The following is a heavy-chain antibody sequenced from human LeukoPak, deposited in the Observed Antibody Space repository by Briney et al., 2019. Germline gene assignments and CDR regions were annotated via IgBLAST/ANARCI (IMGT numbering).Heavy chain of an antibody. D-gene: IGHD3-22*01. Sequence: GGSLRLSCAASGFAFNTYSMNWVRQAPGQRLEWVSSISSRQTYRFYADSVKGRFTISRDNDKKLLHLQMSNLRADDTAVYYCARELEDNSGYYYYDLWGQGTLVAVSS. CDR3: ARELEDNSGYYYYDL. CDR2: ISSRQTYR. CDR1: GFAFNTYS. J-gene: IGHJ4*02. V-gene: IGHV3-21*01.